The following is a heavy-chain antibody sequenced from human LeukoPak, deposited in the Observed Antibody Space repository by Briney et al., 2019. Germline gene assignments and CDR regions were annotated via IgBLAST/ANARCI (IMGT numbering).Heavy chain of an antibody. V-gene: IGHV1-2*02. D-gene: IGHD6-6*01. CDR2: INPNTGGT. J-gene: IGHJ5*02. Sequence: ASVKVSCKASGYTFTGYYMYWVRQAPGQGLEWMGWINPNTGGTNYAQKFQGRVTMTRDTSISTAYMELSRLRSDDTAVYYCARDRRGIAVRPAGWFDPWGQGTLVTVSS. CDR1: GYTFTGYY. CDR3: ARDRRGIAVRPAGWFDP.